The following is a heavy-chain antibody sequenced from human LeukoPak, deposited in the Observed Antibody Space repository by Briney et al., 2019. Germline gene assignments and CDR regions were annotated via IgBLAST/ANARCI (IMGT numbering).Heavy chain of an antibody. J-gene: IGHJ4*02. CDR2: IGGAGGDI. CDR3: AKYAPPTTALTRFFDD. D-gene: IGHD4-17*01. Sequence: GGSLRLSCAASGFSFNNYAMVWVRQTPGKGLEWVSVIGGAGGDIHYADSVKDRFSISRDNSKNTLYLQMNSLRAEDTAVYYCAKYAPPTTALTRFFDDWGQGTLVTVSS. V-gene: IGHV3-23*01. CDR1: GFSFNNYA.